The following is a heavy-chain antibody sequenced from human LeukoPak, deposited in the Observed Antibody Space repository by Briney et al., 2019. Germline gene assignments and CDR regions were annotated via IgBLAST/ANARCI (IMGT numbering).Heavy chain of an antibody. CDR1: GYTFTSYG. Sequence: GASVKVSCKASGYTFTSYGISWVRQAPGQGLEWMGWISAYNGNTNYAPKFQGRVTITRNTSISTAYMELSSLRSEDTAVYYCARPRRRAYYFDYWGQGTLVTVSS. CDR2: ISAYNGNT. CDR3: ARPRRRAYYFDY. V-gene: IGHV1-18*01. J-gene: IGHJ4*02.